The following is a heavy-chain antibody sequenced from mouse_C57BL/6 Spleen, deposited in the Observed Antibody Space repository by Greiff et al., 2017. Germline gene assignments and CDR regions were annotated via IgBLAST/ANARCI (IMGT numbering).Heavy chain of an antibody. V-gene: IGHV5-6*01. CDR3: ARRGLLRYFDY. Sequence: EVQGVESGGDLVKPGGSLKLSCAASGFTFSSYGMSWVRQTPDKRLEWVATISSGGSYTYYPDSVKGRFTISRDNAKNTRYLQMSSLKSEDTAMYYCARRGLLRYFDYWGQGTTLTVSS. CDR2: ISSGGSYT. J-gene: IGHJ2*01. D-gene: IGHD2-3*01. CDR1: GFTFSSYG.